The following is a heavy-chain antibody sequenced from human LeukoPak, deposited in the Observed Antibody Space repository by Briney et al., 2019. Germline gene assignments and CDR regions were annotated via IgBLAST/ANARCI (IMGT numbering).Heavy chain of an antibody. Sequence: APVKVSCKASGGTFSSYAISWVRQAPGQGLEWMGGIIPIFGTANYAQKFQGRVTITADESTSTAYMELSSLRSEDTAVYYCARDQQGNWNHQFDPWGQGTLVTVSS. D-gene: IGHD1-1*01. CDR1: GGTFSSYA. V-gene: IGHV1-69*13. CDR3: ARDQQGNWNHQFDP. CDR2: IIPIFGTA. J-gene: IGHJ5*02.